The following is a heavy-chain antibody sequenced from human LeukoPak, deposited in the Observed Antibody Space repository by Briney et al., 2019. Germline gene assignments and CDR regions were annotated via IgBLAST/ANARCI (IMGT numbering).Heavy chain of an antibody. Sequence: KPSETLSLTCTVSGYSISSGYYWGWVRQPPRKGLEGVGSIYHSGSTYYNPSLKSRVTISVDTSKNQFSLKLSSVTAADTAVYYCARGRYSSGWYNWFDPWGQGTLVTVSS. CDR3: ARGRYSSGWYNWFDP. J-gene: IGHJ5*02. D-gene: IGHD6-19*01. V-gene: IGHV4-38-2*02. CDR2: IYHSGST. CDR1: GYSISSGYY.